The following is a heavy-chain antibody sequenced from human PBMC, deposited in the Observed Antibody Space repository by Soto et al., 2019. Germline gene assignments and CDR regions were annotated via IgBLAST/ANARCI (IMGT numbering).Heavy chain of an antibody. J-gene: IGHJ5*02. CDR2: IYDDGSA. V-gene: IGHV4-59*01. CDR3: ARDKYCSGGSCRKNWFDT. Sequence: GKGLEWLAYIYDDGSANYNPSLKSRATISLDMSKNQFSLKLTSVTAADTAVYYCARDKYCSGGSCRKNWFDTWGQGTLVTVSS. D-gene: IGHD2-15*01.